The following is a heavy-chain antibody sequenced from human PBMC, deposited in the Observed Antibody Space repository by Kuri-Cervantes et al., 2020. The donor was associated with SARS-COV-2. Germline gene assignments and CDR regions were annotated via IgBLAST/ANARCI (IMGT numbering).Heavy chain of an antibody. D-gene: IGHD6-13*01. CDR1: GGSISSYY. J-gene: IGHJ4*02. Sequence: SETLSLTCTVSGGSISSYYWSWIRQPPGKGLEWIGYIYYSGSTNYNPSLKSRVTISVDMSKNQFSLKLSSVTAADTAVYYCARGYSSWYYYNTYLDYWGQGTLVTVSS. CDR2: IYYSGST. V-gene: IGHV4-59*01. CDR3: ARGYSSWYYYNTYLDY.